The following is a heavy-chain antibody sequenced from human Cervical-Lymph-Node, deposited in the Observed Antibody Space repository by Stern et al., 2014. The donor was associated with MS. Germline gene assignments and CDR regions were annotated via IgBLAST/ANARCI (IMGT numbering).Heavy chain of an antibody. J-gene: IGHJ5*02. CDR1: GGTFSSSYA. V-gene: IGHV1-69*09. CDR2: ILPILGLP. Sequence: QVQLVQSGAEVKKPGSSVNVSCMASGGTFSSSYAITWMRHAPGPALEWMGRILPILGLPYYAQKFQGRFTITADTSTNTAYMGLNSLTSEDTAVYYCARGVVSNRATATLHNLFDPWGQGTLVTVSS. CDR3: ARGVVSNRATATLHNLFDP. D-gene: IGHD1-1*01.